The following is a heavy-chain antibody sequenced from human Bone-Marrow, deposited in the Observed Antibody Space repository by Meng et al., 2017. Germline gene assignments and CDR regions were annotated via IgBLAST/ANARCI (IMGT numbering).Heavy chain of an antibody. CDR2: IWYDGSNK. J-gene: IGHJ4*02. V-gene: IGHV3-33*01. CDR1: GFTFSSYG. CDR3: ARDISYYYDSSGYYSPDY. D-gene: IGHD3-22*01. Sequence: GGSLRLSCAVSGFTFSSYGMHWVRQAPGKGLEWVAVIWYDGSNKYYADSVKGRFTISRDNSKNTLYLQMNSLRAEDTAVYYCARDISYYYDSSGYYSPDYWGQGTLVTVSS.